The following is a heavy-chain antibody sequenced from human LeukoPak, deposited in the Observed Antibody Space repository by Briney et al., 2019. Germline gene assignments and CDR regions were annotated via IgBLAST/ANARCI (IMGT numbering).Heavy chain of an antibody. CDR1: GFTLSSYA. CDR2: ISGSGGST. D-gene: IGHD1-1*01. CDR3: AKVSSPPVPYYYYGMDV. J-gene: IGHJ6*02. Sequence: PGGSLRLSCAASGFTLSSYAMSWVRQAPGKGLEWVSAISGSGGSTYYADSVKGRFTISRDNSKNTLYLQMNSLRAEDTAVYYCAKVSSPPVPYYYYGMDVWGQGTTVTVSS. V-gene: IGHV3-23*01.